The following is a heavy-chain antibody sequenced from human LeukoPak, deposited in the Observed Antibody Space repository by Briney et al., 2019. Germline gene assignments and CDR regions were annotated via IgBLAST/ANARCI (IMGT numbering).Heavy chain of an antibody. CDR1: GFTFSSYA. CDR2: ISYDGSNK. V-gene: IGHV3-30*04. D-gene: IGHD2/OR15-2a*01. Sequence: GGSLRLSCAASGFTFSSYAMHWVRQAPGKGLEWVAVISYDGSNKYYADSVKGRFTISRDNSKNTLYLQMNSLRAEDTAVYYCARDQGIVRVFSIYYYMDVWGKGTTVTVSS. CDR3: ARDQGIVRVFSIYYYMDV. J-gene: IGHJ6*03.